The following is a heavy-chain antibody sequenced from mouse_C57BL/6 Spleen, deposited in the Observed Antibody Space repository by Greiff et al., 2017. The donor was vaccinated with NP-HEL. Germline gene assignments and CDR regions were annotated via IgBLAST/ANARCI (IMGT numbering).Heavy chain of an antibody. CDR2: IWRGGST. V-gene: IGHV2-2*01. Sequence: VQLQQSGPGLVQPSQSLSITCTVSGFSLTSYGVHWVRQSPGKGLEWLGVIWRGGSTAYYAAFISRLSISKENSKSQVFFKMNSLQADDTAIYYCARLDYVYAMDYWGQGTSVTVSS. D-gene: IGHD2-4*01. J-gene: IGHJ4*01. CDR3: ARLDYVYAMDY. CDR1: GFSLTSYG.